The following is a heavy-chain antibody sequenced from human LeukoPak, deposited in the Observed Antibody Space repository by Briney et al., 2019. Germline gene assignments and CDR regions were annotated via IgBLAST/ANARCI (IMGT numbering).Heavy chain of an antibody. Sequence: GGSLRLSCAASGFTFSNYAMNWVRQAPGKGLEWVSSLSGDGGSTFYADSVKGRFTISRDNSKNTLYLQMSNLRADDTAIYYCAKKRATTATTNFDYWGQGTLVTVSS. CDR3: AKKRATTATTNFDY. CDR1: GFTFSNYA. CDR2: LSGDGGST. J-gene: IGHJ4*02. V-gene: IGHV3-23*01. D-gene: IGHD1-26*01.